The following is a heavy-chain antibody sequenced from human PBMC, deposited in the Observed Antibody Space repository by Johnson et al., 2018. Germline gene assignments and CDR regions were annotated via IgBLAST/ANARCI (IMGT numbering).Heavy chain of an antibody. CDR2: ISYDGSNK. D-gene: IGHD5-24*01. J-gene: IGHJ6*03. Sequence: VQLVETGGGVVQPGRSLRLSCAASGFTFSSYGMHWVRQAPGKGLEWVAVISYDGSNKYYADSVKGRFTISRDNSKNTLYLQMNSLRAEDTAVYYCARHGGDGYNYYYYYYMDVWGKGTTVTVSS. CDR1: GFTFSSYG. CDR3: ARHGGDGYNYYYYYYMDV. V-gene: IGHV3-30*03.